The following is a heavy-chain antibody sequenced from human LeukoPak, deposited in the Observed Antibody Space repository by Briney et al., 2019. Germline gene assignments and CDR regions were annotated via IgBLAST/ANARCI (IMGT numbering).Heavy chain of an antibody. D-gene: IGHD6-6*01. CDR3: AKRGPIYSSSPGNYFDY. Sequence: GGSLRLSCAASGFTFSSCGMTWVRQAPGKGLEWVSSISGSDDGTYYADSVKGRFTISRDNSKNTLYLQMNSLRAEGTAVYYCAKRGPIYSSSPGNYFDYWGQGTLVTVSS. CDR2: ISGSDDGT. CDR1: GFTFSSCG. J-gene: IGHJ4*02. V-gene: IGHV3-23*01.